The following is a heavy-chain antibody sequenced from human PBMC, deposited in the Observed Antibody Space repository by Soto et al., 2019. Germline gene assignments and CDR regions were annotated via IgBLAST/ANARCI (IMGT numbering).Heavy chain of an antibody. Sequence: QVQLQESGPGLVKPSQTLSLTCTVSGGSISSGGYYWSWIRQHPGKGLEWIGYIYYSGSTYYNPSLKSRVTISVDTSKKQFSLKLSSVTDANTAVYYCARDGGNSGGGGSFDIWGQGTMVTVSS. D-gene: IGHD2-15*01. V-gene: IGHV4-31*03. CDR2: IYYSGST. J-gene: IGHJ3*02. CDR1: GGSISSGGYY. CDR3: ARDGGNSGGGGSFDI.